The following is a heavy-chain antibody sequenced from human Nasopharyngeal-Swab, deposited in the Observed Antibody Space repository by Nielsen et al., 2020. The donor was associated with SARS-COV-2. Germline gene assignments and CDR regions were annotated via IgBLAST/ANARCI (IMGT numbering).Heavy chain of an antibody. CDR3: ARDTLELPIWYGMDV. J-gene: IGHJ6*02. Sequence: GGSLRLSCAASGFTFSSYAMSWVRQAPGKGLEWVSAISGSGGSTYYADSVKGRFTISRDNSKNTLYLQMNSLRAEDTAVYYCARDTLELPIWYGMDVWGQGTTVTVSS. V-gene: IGHV3-23*01. CDR2: ISGSGGST. CDR1: GFTFSSYA. D-gene: IGHD1-7*01.